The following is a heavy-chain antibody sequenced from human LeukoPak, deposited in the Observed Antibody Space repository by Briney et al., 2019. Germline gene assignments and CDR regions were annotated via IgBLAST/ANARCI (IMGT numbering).Heavy chain of an antibody. CDR3: AKDRMQLGDY. V-gene: IGHV3-11*01. D-gene: IGHD6-13*01. CDR2: ISGSSSNI. CDR1: GFDFSDYY. J-gene: IGHJ4*02. Sequence: GGTLRLSCAASGFDFSDYYMAWIRQAPGKGLEWVSHISGSSSNIYYIDSVKDRFTISRDNAEKSLYLQMNGLRAEDTAVYYCAKDRMQLGDYWGQGTLVTVSS.